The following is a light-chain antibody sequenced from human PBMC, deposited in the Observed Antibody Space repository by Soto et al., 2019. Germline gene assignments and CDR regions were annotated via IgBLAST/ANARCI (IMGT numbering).Light chain of an antibody. CDR2: KAS. J-gene: IGKJ2*01. CDR3: QQYNSYPYT. Sequence: DIQMTQSPSTLPASVGAGVTIIFGPGRGISSWLAWYQQKPGKAPKLLIYKASSLESGVPSRFSGSGSGTEFTLTISSLQPDDFATYYCQQYNSYPYTFGQGTKLEIK. CDR1: RGISSW. V-gene: IGKV1-5*03.